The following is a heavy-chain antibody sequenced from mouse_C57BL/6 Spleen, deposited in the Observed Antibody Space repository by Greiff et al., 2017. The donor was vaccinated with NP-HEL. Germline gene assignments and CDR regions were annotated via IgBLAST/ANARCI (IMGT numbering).Heavy chain of an antibody. CDR3: ARKRGDYDGFAY. J-gene: IGHJ3*01. Sequence: EVQLQQSGPELVKPGASVKISCKASGYTFTDYYMNWVKQSHGKSLEWIGDINPNNGGTSYNQKFKGKATLTVDKSSSTAYMELRSLTSEDSAVYYCARKRGDYDGFAYWGQGTLVTVSA. CDR2: INPNNGGT. D-gene: IGHD2-4*01. CDR1: GYTFTDYY. V-gene: IGHV1-26*01.